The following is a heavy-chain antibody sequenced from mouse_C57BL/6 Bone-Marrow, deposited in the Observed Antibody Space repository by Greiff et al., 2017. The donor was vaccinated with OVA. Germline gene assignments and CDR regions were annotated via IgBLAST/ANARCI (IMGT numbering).Heavy chain of an antibody. CDR1: GYTFTSYW. CDR3: ARERGYAMDN. Sequence: QVQLQQPGAELVKPGASVKLSCKASGYTFTSYWMHWVKQRPGQGLEWIGMIHPNSGSTNYNEKFKSKATLTVDKSSSTAYIQLSSLTAEDSAVSYCARERGYAMDNWGQGTSVTVSS. V-gene: IGHV1-64*01. J-gene: IGHJ4*01. CDR2: IHPNSGST.